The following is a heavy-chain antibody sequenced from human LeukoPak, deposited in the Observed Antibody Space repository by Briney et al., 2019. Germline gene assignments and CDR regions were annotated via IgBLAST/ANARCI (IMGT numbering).Heavy chain of an antibody. V-gene: IGHV4-39*01. J-gene: IGHJ6*04. CDR3: ARPGRKNYYYYRMDV. D-gene: IGHD1-14*01. CDR2: ISYSGSA. CDR1: GASISTSSYY. Sequence: SETLSLTCTVSGASISTSSYYWGWIRQPPGKGLEWIGSISYSGSAYYNPSLKSRVTISVDTSKNQFSLKLSSVTAADTAVYYCARPGRKNYYYYRMDVWGTGTTVTVSS.